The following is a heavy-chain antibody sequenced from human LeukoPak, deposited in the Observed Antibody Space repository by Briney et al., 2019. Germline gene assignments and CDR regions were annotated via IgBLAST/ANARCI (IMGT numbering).Heavy chain of an antibody. J-gene: IGHJ4*02. CDR2: ISGSGAST. Sequence: GGSLRLSCAASGFTFSSYAMSWVRQAPGKGLEWVSAISGSGASTYYADSVKGRFTISRDNSKNSLYLQMNSLRAEDTAVYYCARGSGIAAAPAGYWGQGTLVTVSS. V-gene: IGHV3-23*01. D-gene: IGHD6-13*01. CDR3: ARGSGIAAAPAGY. CDR1: GFTFSSYA.